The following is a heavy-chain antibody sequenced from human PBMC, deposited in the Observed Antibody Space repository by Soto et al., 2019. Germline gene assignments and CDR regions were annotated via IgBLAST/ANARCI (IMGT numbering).Heavy chain of an antibody. CDR2: IWFDGSNK. J-gene: IGHJ6*02. Sequence: QVQLVQSGGGVVQPGRSLRLSCAASGFTFSRHAMHWVRQAPGKGLEWVTMIWFDGSNKYYADSVKGPFTSSRDNSKNTFDLQINSLRAEDTAVYYCARDQASYASGGMDVWGQGTTVTVSS. V-gene: IGHV3-33*01. CDR3: ARDQASYASGGMDV. D-gene: IGHD1-26*01. CDR1: GFTFSRHA.